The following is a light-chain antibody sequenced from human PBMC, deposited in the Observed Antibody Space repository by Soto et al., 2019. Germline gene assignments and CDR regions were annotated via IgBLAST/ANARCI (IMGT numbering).Light chain of an antibody. CDR3: QQRSNWPPIT. CDR1: QSVSSY. J-gene: IGKJ5*01. CDR2: DAS. Sequence: EIVLTQSPATLSLSPGERATLSCRASQSVSSYLAWYQQKPGQAPRLLIYDASNRATGIPARFSGSGSGTDFTLTIISLAPEDFAVYYFQQRSNWPPITFGQGTRLEIK. V-gene: IGKV3-11*01.